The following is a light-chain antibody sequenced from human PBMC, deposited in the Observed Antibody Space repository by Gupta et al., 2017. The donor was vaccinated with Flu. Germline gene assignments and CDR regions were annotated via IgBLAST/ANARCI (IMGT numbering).Light chain of an antibody. CDR3: SSYTSSSTLYV. CDR1: SSDVGGYNN. J-gene: IGLJ1*01. V-gene: IGLV2-14*03. Sequence: QSALTQPASVSGSPGQSITISCTGTSSDVGGYNNVSWYQQHPGKAPKLMIYEVSYRPSGVSNRFSGSKSGNTASLTITGLQTEDESDYYCSSYTSSSTLYVFGTGTKVTVL. CDR2: EVS.